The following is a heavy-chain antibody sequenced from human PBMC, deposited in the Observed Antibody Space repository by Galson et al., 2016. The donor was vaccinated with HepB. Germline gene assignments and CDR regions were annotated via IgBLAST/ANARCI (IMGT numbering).Heavy chain of an antibody. Sequence: SLRLSCAASGFTFSNYGMHWVRQAPGKGLEWVALIYYDGSNKYYADSVKGRFTISRDNAKSSLYLQLDSLSADDTAVYYCARHGNLRVGAALTSPLDVWGQRTVVTVSS. D-gene: IGHD2-15*01. CDR1: GFTFSNYG. CDR3: ARHGNLRVGAALTSPLDV. V-gene: IGHV3-33*01. J-gene: IGHJ3*01. CDR2: IYYDGSNK.